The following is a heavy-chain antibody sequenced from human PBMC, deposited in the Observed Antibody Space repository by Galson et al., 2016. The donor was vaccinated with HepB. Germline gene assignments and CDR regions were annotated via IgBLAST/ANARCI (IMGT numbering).Heavy chain of an antibody. Sequence: SLRLSCAASGFTFSSYSMNWVRQAPGKGLEWVSSISSSSTYRYYEDSVKGRFTISRDNAKNSLYLQMNSLSAEDTAVYYCARESVGGVLAFDIWGQGTMVIVSS. D-gene: IGHD1-26*01. CDR1: GFTFSSYS. CDR3: ARESVGGVLAFDI. J-gene: IGHJ3*02. CDR2: ISSSSTYR. V-gene: IGHV3-21*01.